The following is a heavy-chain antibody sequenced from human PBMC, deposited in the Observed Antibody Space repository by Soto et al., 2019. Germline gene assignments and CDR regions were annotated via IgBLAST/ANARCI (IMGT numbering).Heavy chain of an antibody. J-gene: IGHJ4*02. CDR3: TGAH. CDR2: SSNSGSFT. CDR1: GFTFSDHY. V-gene: IGHV3-11*03. D-gene: IGHD1-26*01. Sequence: GGSLRLSCAASGFTFSDHYMSWIRQAPGKGLEWIGYSSNSGSFTRYADSVKGRFSISRDNAKNSLYLQINSLRGDATADSSGTGAHRGQGTPVTVSS.